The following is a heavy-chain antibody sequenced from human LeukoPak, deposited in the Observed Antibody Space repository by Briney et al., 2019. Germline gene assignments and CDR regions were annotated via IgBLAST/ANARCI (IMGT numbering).Heavy chain of an antibody. D-gene: IGHD6-13*01. CDR1: GYNFPIYW. CDR3: ARQGAAGKYYYYYMDV. Sequence: RGESLKISCQGSGYNFPIYWIGWVRQMPGQGLEWMGIIYPDDSNTIYGPSFQGQVTISADKSINTAYLEWSSPKASDTAIYYCARQGAAGKYYYYYMDVWGKGTTVTVSS. J-gene: IGHJ6*03. CDR2: IYPDDSNT. V-gene: IGHV5-51*01.